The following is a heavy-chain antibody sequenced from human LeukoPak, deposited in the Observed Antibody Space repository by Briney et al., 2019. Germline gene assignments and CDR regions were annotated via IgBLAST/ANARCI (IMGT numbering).Heavy chain of an antibody. CDR1: GGSFSGYY. D-gene: IGHD3-22*01. Sequence: PSETLSLTCAVYGGSFSGYYWSWIRQPPGKGLEWIGEINHSGSTNYNPSLKSRVTISVDTSKNQFSLKLSSVTAADTAVYYCARPTSITMIGGAFDIWGQGTMVTVSS. J-gene: IGHJ3*02. CDR2: INHSGST. CDR3: ARPTSITMIGGAFDI. V-gene: IGHV4-34*01.